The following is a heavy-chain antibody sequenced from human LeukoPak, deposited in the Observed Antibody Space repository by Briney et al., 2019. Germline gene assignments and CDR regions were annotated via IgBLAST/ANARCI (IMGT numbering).Heavy chain of an antibody. J-gene: IGHJ6*02. CDR1: GYSFTSYW. CDR2: VYPGDSDT. CDR3: ARHPYYYDSSGLPYYYYGMDA. V-gene: IGHV5-51*01. Sequence: GESLKISCKGSGYSFTSYWIGWVRQMPGKGLEWMGIVYPGDSDTRYSPSFQGQVTISADKSISTAYLQWSSLKASDTAMYYCARHPYYYDSSGLPYYYYGMDAWGQGTTVTVSS. D-gene: IGHD3-22*01.